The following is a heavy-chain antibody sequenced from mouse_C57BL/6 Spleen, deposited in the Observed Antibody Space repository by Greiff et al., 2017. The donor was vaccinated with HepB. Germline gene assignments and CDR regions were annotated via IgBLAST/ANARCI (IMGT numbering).Heavy chain of an antibody. Sequence: QVQLQQPGAELVKPGASVKLSCKASGYTFTSYWMQWVKQRPGQGLEWIGEIDPSDSYTNYNQKFKGKATLTVDTSSSTAYMQLSSLTSEDSAVYYCARRGDSSGPLFAYWGQGTLVTVSA. D-gene: IGHD3-2*02. J-gene: IGHJ3*01. CDR2: IDPSDSYT. V-gene: IGHV1-50*01. CDR3: ARRGDSSGPLFAY. CDR1: GYTFTSYW.